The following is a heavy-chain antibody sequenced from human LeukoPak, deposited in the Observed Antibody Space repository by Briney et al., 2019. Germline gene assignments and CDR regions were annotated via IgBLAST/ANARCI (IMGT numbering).Heavy chain of an antibody. CDR2: MNPSGST. J-gene: IGHJ6*03. Sequence: SETLSLTCAVYGGSFSGYYWTWIRQTPEKGLEWIGEMNPSGSTSYNPSLKSRVTLSVDTSKNQFSLELSSVTAADTAVYYCARGRQDVTMIVVVMIAVSYYLDVWGKGTTVTVS. CDR3: ARGRQDVTMIVVVMIAVSYYLDV. CDR1: GGSFSGYY. D-gene: IGHD3-22*01. V-gene: IGHV4-34*01.